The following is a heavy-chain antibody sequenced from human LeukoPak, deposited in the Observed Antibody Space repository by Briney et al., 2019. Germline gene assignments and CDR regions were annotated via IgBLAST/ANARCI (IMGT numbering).Heavy chain of an antibody. CDR3: AREDYGSGSYTY. Sequence: GSLRLSCAASGFTFSDFYMGWIRQAPGKGLEGGSYISSSGSTIYNADSVKGRFTIARDNAKNSLYLQMNSLRAEDTAVYYCAREDYGSGSYTYWGQGTLVTVSS. D-gene: IGHD3-10*01. J-gene: IGHJ4*02. CDR2: ISSSGSTI. V-gene: IGHV3-11*04. CDR1: GFTFSDFY.